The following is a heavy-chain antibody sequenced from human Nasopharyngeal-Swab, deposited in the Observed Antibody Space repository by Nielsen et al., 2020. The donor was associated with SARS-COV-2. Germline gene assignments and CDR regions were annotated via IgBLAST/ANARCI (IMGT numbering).Heavy chain of an antibody. J-gene: IGHJ5*02. V-gene: IGHV3-74*01. D-gene: IGHD6-19*01. CDR1: GFTFLTYW. CDR3: AKYVGSASYGLDA. CDR2: LNNHGSVT. Sequence: GESLKISCAASGFTFLTYWLHWVLQAPVKGLVCVSRLNNHGSVTNYADSVKGRFTISRDNAKNTLYLQMNSLRAEDTAMYYCAKYVGSASYGLDAWGQGTLVTVYS.